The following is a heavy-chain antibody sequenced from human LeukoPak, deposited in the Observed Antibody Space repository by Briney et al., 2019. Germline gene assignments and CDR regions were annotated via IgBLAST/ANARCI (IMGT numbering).Heavy chain of an antibody. J-gene: IGHJ4*02. V-gene: IGHV4-34*01. Sequence: SETLSLTCAVYGGSFSGYYWSWISQPPGKGLEWIGEINHSGSTNYNPSLKSRVTISVDTSKNQFSLKLSSVTAADTAVYYCARRAVAGRGGTDYWGQGTLVTVSS. CDR3: ARRAVAGRGGTDY. CDR1: GGSFSGYY. CDR2: INHSGST. D-gene: IGHD6-19*01.